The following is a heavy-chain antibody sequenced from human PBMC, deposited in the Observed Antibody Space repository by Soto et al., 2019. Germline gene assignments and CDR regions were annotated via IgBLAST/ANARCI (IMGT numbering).Heavy chain of an antibody. Sequence: PGGSLRLSCVASGFGFGGYAMHWVRQGPGKGPEWVSGMSWNSGNIGYADSVKGRFTISRDNAKNSLYLQMNSLSAEDTALYYCAKDIGGEMHAFDIWGQGTMVTVSS. V-gene: IGHV3-9*01. CDR1: GFGFGGYA. D-gene: IGHD2-15*01. CDR2: MSWNSGNI. J-gene: IGHJ3*02. CDR3: AKDIGGEMHAFDI.